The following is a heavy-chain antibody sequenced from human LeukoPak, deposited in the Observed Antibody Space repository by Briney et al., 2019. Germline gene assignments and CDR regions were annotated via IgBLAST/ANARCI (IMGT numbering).Heavy chain of an antibody. CDR2: INPNSGGT. J-gene: IGHJ3*02. D-gene: IGHD3-10*01. V-gene: IGHV1-2*02. CDR3: ARVVVRGVDLDAFDI. CDR1: GYTFTGYY. Sequence: ASVKVCCKASGYTFTGYYMHWVRQAPGQGLEWMGWINPNSGGTNYAQKFQGRVTMTRDTSISTAYMELSRLRSDDTAVYYCARVVVRGVDLDAFDIWGQGTMVTVSS.